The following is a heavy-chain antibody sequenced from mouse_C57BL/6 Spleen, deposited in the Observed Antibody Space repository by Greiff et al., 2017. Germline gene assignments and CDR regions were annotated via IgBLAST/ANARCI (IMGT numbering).Heavy chain of an antibody. CDR2: IYPGDGDT. CDR1: GYAFSSYW. Sequence: QVHVKQSGAELVKPGASVKISCKASGYAFSSYWMNWVKQRPGKGLEWIGQIYPGDGDTNYNGKFKGKATLTADKSSSTAYMQLSSLTSEDSAVYFCSTGTPYAMDYWGQGTSVTVSS. D-gene: IGHD4-1*01. CDR3: STGTPYAMDY. J-gene: IGHJ4*01. V-gene: IGHV1-80*01.